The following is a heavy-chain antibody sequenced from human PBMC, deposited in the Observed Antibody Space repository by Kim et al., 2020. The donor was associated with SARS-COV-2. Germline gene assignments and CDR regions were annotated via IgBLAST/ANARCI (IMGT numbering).Heavy chain of an antibody. CDR2: IKGDGSET. V-gene: IGHV3-7*03. CDR3: VRDVLYYYDNKDFVLDV. Sequence: GGSLRLSCSTSGFIFSDYWMSWVRQAPGLGLEWVANIKGDGSETYYVDSVRGRFTISRDNTKKSLSLQMKRLRAEDTAVYYCVRDVLYYYDNKDFVLDV. CDR1: GFIFSDYW. D-gene: IGHD3-22*01. J-gene: IGHJ6*01.